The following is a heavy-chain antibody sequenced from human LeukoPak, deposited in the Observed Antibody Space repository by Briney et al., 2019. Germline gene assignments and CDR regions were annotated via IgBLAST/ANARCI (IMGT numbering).Heavy chain of an antibody. D-gene: IGHD5-24*01. CDR3: ARGLRSVDY. J-gene: IGHJ4*02. Sequence: SETLSLTCAVYGGSFSGYYWSWIRQPPGKGLEWIGEINHSGSTSYNPSLKSRVTISVDTSKNQFSLKLSSVTAADTAVYYCARGLRSVDYWGQGTLVTVSS. V-gene: IGHV4-34*01. CDR2: INHSGST. CDR1: GGSFSGYY.